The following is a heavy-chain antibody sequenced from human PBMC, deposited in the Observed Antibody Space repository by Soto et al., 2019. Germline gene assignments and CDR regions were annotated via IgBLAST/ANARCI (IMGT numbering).Heavy chain of an antibody. CDR1: GGSMRRSSYY. D-gene: IGHD3-22*01. V-gene: IGHV4-39*01. CDR2: LSYSGMT. CDR3: ATYSYLLDTSGYQDV. J-gene: IGHJ4*02. Sequence: PSETLSLTCTVSGGSMRRSSYYLGWIRHTPGTGLEWIASLSYSGMTYYRHSLKGRVAISLDRSQNQFSLRLHSMTAADTALYYCATYSYLLDTSGYQDVWGQGLQVTVSS.